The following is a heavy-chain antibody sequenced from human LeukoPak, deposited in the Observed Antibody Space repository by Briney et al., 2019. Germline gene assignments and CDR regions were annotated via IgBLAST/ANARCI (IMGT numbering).Heavy chain of an antibody. CDR1: GFTFSSYG. CDR3: AIGGQWYSSSWYFDY. D-gene: IGHD6-13*01. J-gene: IGHJ4*02. V-gene: IGHV3-30*02. Sequence: GESLRLSCAASGFTFSSYGMHWVRQAPGKGLEWVAFIRYDGSNKYYADSVKGRFTISRDNSKNTLYLQMNSLRAEDTALYYCAIGGQWYSSSWYFDYWGQGTLVTVSS. CDR2: IRYDGSNK.